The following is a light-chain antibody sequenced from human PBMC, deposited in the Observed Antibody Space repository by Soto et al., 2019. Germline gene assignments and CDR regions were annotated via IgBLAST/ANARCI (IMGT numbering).Light chain of an antibody. CDR3: QQYGSSPPWT. CDR2: GAS. J-gene: IGKJ1*01. V-gene: IGKV3-20*01. CDR1: QSLSNNF. Sequence: EIVMTQSPATLSVSPGERATLSCRASQSLSNNFLAWYQQKPGQAPRLPIYGASSRATGIPDRFSGSGSGTDFTLTISRLEPEDFAVYYCQQYGSSPPWTFGQGTKVDI.